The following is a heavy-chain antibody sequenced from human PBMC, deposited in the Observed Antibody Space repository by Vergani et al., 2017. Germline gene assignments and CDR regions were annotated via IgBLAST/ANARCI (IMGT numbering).Heavy chain of an antibody. D-gene: IGHD4-17*01. J-gene: IGHJ6*02. V-gene: IGHV3-48*01. Sequence: EVQLVESGGGLAQPGGSLRLSCAASGFTFSSYNMNWVRQAPGKGLEWLSYISSSSSSIYYADSVKGRFTIPRDNAKNSLNLQMNSLRAEDTAVYYCARGSTVTTLYFYYGMDVWGQGTTVTVSS. CDR3: ARGSTVTTLYFYYGMDV. CDR1: GFTFSSYN. CDR2: ISSSSSSI.